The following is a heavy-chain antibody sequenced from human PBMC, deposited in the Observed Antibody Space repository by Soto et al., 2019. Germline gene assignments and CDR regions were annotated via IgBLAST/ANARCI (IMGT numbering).Heavy chain of an antibody. V-gene: IGHV1-3*01. J-gene: IGHJ5*02. CDR2: IDAGNGNT. D-gene: IGHD1-7*01. CDR3: ARGTHNWNYGWFDP. CDR1: GYTFTSYA. Sequence: ASVKVSCKASGYTFTSYAMHWVRQAPGQRLEWMGWIDAGNGNTKYSQKFQGRVTITRDTSASTAYMELSSLRSEDTAVYYCARGTHNWNYGWFDPWGQGALVTVSS.